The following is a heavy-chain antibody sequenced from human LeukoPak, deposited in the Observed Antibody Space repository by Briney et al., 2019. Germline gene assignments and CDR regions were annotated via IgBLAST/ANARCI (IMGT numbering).Heavy chain of an antibody. V-gene: IGHV5-51*01. CDR2: IYPGDSDT. CDR1: GYSFTSYW. D-gene: IGHD3-22*01. J-gene: IGHJ3*02. CDR3: ARDYYDSSGYSRDAFDI. Sequence: GESLKIFCKGSGYSFTSYWIGWVRQMPGKGLEWMGIIYPGDSDTRYSPSFQGQVTISADKSISTAYLQWSSLKASDTAMYYCARDYYDSSGYSRDAFDIWGQGTMVTVSS.